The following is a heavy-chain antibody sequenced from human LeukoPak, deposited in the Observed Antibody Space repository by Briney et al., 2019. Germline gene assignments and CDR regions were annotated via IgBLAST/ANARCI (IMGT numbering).Heavy chain of an antibody. CDR2: ISYDGSNK. V-gene: IGHV3-30*04. CDR1: GFTFSSYA. CDR3: ASLGSSSITAFDI. J-gene: IGHJ3*02. Sequence: GGSLRHSCAASGFTFSSYAMHWVRQAPGKGLEWVAVISYDGSNKYYADSVKGRFTISRDNSKNTPYLQMNSLRAEDTAVYYCASLGSSSITAFDIWGQGTMVTVSS. D-gene: IGHD3-3*02.